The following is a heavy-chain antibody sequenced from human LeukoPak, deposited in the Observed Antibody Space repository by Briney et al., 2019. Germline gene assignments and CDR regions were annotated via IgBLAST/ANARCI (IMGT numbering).Heavy chain of an antibody. CDR3: ARRGYYYDSSGYYVRRWFDP. V-gene: IGHV4-39*01. D-gene: IGHD3-22*01. J-gene: IGHJ5*02. Sequence: SETLSLTCTVSGGSISSSSYYWGWIRQPPGKGLEWIGSIYYSGSTYYNPSLKSRVTISVDTSKNQFSLKLSSVTAADTAVYYCARRGYYYDSSGYYVRRWFDPWGLGTLVTVSS. CDR2: IYYSGST. CDR1: GGSISSSSYY.